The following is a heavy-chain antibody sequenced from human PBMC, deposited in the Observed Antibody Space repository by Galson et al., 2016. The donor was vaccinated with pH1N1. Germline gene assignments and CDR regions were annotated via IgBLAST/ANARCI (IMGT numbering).Heavy chain of an antibody. V-gene: IGHV3-33*02. J-gene: IGHJ6*02. CDR2: IWSDASIT. Sequence: SLRLSCAASGSSFSSSDMYWVRQAPGKGLEWVAVIWSDASITNYGDSVMGRFTISRDNSTKTLFLQMRSLRGEDTAVYYCARDRGGLNSMDVWGRGTTVTVSS. D-gene: IGHD1-26*01. CDR3: ARDRGGLNSMDV. CDR1: GSSFSSSD.